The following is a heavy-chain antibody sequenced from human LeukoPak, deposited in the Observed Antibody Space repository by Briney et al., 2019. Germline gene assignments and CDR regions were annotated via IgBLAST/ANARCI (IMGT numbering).Heavy chain of an antibody. J-gene: IGHJ6*03. Sequence: PGGSLRLSCAASGFTFTTYWMSWVRQAPGKGLEWVSAISGSGGSKYYADSVKGRFTISRDNSKNTLYLQMNSLRAEDTAVYYCAKSWSRYMDVWGKGTTVTVSS. CDR2: ISGSGGSK. V-gene: IGHV3-23*01. CDR3: AKSWSRYMDV. D-gene: IGHD2-15*01. CDR1: GFTFTTYW.